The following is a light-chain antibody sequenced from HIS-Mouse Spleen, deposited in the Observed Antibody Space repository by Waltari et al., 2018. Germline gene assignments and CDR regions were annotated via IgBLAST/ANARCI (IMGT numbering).Light chain of an antibody. CDR1: SSDVGGYNY. J-gene: IGLJ1*01. Sequence: QSALTQPASVSGSPGQSLTISCTGTSSDVGGYNYVSWYQQHPGKAPKLMIYDVSNRPSGVSNRFSGSKSGNMASLTISGLQAEDEADYYCSSYTSSSTYVFGTGTKVTVL. CDR2: DVS. V-gene: IGLV2-14*03. CDR3: SSYTSSSTYV.